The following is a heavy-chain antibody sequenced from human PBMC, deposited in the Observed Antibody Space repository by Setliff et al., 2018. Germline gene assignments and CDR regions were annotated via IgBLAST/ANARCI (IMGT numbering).Heavy chain of an antibody. CDR3: ARGPTIFGAIYYMDV. V-gene: IGHV3-48*01. Sequence: PGGSLRLSCAASGFTFSSYSMNWVRQAPGKGLEWVSYISSSSSTIYYADSVKGRFTISRDNPKNSLYLQMNSLRAEDTAVYYCARGPTIFGAIYYMDVWGKGTTVTVSS. CDR2: ISSSSSTI. CDR1: GFTFSSYS. D-gene: IGHD3-3*01. J-gene: IGHJ6*03.